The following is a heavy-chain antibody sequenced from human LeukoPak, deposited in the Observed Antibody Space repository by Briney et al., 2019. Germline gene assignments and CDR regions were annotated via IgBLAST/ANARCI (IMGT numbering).Heavy chain of an antibody. V-gene: IGHV3-21*06. Sequence: GGSLRLSCAASGFTFSTYNMNWVRQAPGKGLEWVSSITSGGTYTYYADSVKGRFTTSRDNAKNSLSLQLSSMRAEDTAVYYRARGHYDILTASYKWTPDYWGQGILVTVSS. CDR1: GFTFSTYN. CDR2: ITSGGTYT. D-gene: IGHD3-9*01. J-gene: IGHJ4*02. CDR3: ARGHYDILTASYKWTPDY.